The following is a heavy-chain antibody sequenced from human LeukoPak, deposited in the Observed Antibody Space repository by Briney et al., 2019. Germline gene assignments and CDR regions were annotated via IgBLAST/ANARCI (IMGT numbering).Heavy chain of an antibody. D-gene: IGHD5-24*01. CDR1: GGTFSSYA. CDR2: IIPIFGTA. V-gene: IGHV1-69*13. Sequence: GASVKVSCKASGGTFSSYAISWVRQAPGQGLEWMGGIIPIFGTANYAQKFQGRVTITADESTSTAYMELSSLRSEDTAVYYCARDVEMATIYNLNWFDPWGQGTLVTVSS. CDR3: ARDVEMATIYNLNWFDP. J-gene: IGHJ5*02.